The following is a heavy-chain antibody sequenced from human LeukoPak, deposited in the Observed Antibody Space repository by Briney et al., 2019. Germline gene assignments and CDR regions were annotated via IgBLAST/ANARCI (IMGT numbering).Heavy chain of an antibody. V-gene: IGHV5-51*01. CDR1: GVVDGFTTFW. J-gene: IGHJ6*02. D-gene: IGHD3-10*01. CDR2: IYPGDSDT. Sequence: PGESLKISCKGSGVVDGFTTFWIGWVRQMPGRGLEWMGSIYPGDSDTRYNPSFQGQVIISADKSISTAYLQWSSLKASDTAMYYCARLMYFYGSGNYHFYAMDVWGHGTTVTVSS. CDR3: ARLMYFYGSGNYHFYAMDV.